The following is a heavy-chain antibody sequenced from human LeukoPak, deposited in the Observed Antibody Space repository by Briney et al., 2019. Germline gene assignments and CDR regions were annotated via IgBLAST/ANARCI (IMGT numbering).Heavy chain of an antibody. D-gene: IGHD3-10*01. V-gene: IGHV4-39*01. CDR3: ARGATGGAFDI. J-gene: IGHJ3*02. Sequence: SETLSLTCTVSGGSISSSSYYWGWIRQPPGKGLEWIGSIYYSGSTYYNPPLKSRVTISVDTSKNQFSLKLSSVTAADTAVYYCARGATGGAFDIWGQGTMVTVSS. CDR1: GGSISSSSYY. CDR2: IYYSGST.